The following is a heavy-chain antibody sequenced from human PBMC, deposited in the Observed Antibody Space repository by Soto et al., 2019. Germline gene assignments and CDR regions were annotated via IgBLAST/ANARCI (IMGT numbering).Heavy chain of an antibody. CDR1: GGSISSHY. D-gene: IGHD2-2*01. V-gene: IGHV4-59*08. CDR3: ARTYQLPNYYSYYYYMDV. Sequence: SETLSLTCTVSGGSISSHYWSWIRQPPGKGLEWIGYIYYSGSTNYNPSLKSRVTISVDTSKNQFSLKLSSVTAADTAVYYCARTYQLPNYYSYYYYMDVWGKGTTVTVSS. CDR2: IYYSGST. J-gene: IGHJ6*03.